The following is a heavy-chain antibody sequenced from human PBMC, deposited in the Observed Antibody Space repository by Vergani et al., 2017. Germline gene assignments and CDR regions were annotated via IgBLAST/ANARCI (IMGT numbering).Heavy chain of an antibody. Sequence: QVQLVQSGAEVKKPGASVKVSCKASGYTFTGYYMHWVRQPTGQVLECMGWINPNSGGTNYAQKFQGRVTMTRYTAISTAYMELSRLRSDDTAVYYCARYQRGNWFDPWGQGTLVTVSS. D-gene: IGHD1-1*01. V-gene: IGHV1-2*02. CDR1: GYTFTGYY. CDR2: INPNSGGT. CDR3: ARYQRGNWFDP. J-gene: IGHJ5*02.